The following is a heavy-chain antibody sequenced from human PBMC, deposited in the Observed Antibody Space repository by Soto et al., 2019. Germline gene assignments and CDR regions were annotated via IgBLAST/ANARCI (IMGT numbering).Heavy chain of an antibody. CDR2: IWYDGSNK. CDR1: GFTFSSYG. J-gene: IGHJ4*02. CDR3: ARVSQGGSSIDY. D-gene: IGHD6-6*01. Sequence: GGSLRLSCAASGFTFSSYGMHWVRQAPGKGLEWVAVIWYDGSNKFYADSVKGRFTISRDNSKNTLYLQMNSLRAEDTAVYYCARVSQGGSSIDYWGQGTLVTVSS. V-gene: IGHV3-33*01.